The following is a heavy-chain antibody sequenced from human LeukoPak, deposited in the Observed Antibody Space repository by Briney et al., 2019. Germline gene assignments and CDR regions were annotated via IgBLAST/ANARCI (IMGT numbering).Heavy chain of an antibody. CDR3: ARFTIRHDAFDI. D-gene: IGHD3-3*01. V-gene: IGHV4-4*07. Sequence: SETLSLTCAVSGGSISSYYWSWIRQPAGKGLEWIGRIYSSGSTNYNPSLKSRVTMSVDTSKNQFSLKLSSVTAADTAVYYCARFTIRHDAFDIWGQGTMVTVS. CDR1: GGSISSYY. J-gene: IGHJ3*02. CDR2: IYSSGST.